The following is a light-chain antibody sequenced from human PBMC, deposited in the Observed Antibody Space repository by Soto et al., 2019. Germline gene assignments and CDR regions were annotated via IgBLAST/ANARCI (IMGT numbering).Light chain of an antibody. CDR3: QQYDSYSGT. Sequence: DIQMTQSPSALSASVGDRVTITCRASQSISNWLAWYQQKLGKAPKLLIYTASSLESGVPSRFSGSGSGTEFTLTISSLQPDDFATYYCQQYDSYSGTFGQGTKVDSK. J-gene: IGKJ1*01. CDR1: QSISNW. V-gene: IGKV1-5*03. CDR2: TAS.